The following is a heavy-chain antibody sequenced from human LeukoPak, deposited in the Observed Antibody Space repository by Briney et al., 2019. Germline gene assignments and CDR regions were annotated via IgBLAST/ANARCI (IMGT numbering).Heavy chain of an antibody. D-gene: IGHD6-19*01. CDR1: GFTFSSYG. CDR3: ARDMWSSGWYGGGDY. Sequence: GGSLRLSCAAPGFTFSSYGMHWVRQAPGKGLEWVAFIRYDGSNKYYADSVKGRFTISRDNSKNTLYLQMNSLRAEDTAVYYCARDMWSSGWYGGGDYWGQGTLVTVSS. CDR2: IRYDGSNK. V-gene: IGHV3-30*02. J-gene: IGHJ4*02.